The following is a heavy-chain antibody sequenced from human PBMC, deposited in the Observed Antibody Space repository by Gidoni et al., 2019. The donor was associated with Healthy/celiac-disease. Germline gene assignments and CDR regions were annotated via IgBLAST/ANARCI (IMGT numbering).Heavy chain of an antibody. V-gene: IGHV5-51*01. CDR1: GYSLNSDG. D-gene: IGHD1-1*01. CDR2: ISPGDSAT. CDR3: ARRSLFVKNGGHAFDI. Sequence: EVQLVQAGAEVKKPGEALKISGKGSGYSLNSDGIGWVRQMPGKGLEWVGVISPGDSATRYSPSFQGQVTISADKSISTAYLQWSSLKASDTAMYYCARRSLFVKNGGHAFDIWGQGTMVTVSS. J-gene: IGHJ3*02.